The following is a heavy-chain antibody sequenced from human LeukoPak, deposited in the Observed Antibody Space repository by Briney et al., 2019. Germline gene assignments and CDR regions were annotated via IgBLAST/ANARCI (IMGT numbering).Heavy chain of an antibody. Sequence: SETLSLTCTVSGGSISSYYWSWIRQPAGKGLEWIGRIYTSGSTNYNPSLKSRVTMSVDTSKNQFSLKLSSVTAADTAVYYCARDRRTLGYCSGATCYPHWHFDLWGRGTLVTVSS. CDR3: ARDRRTLGYCSGATCYPHWHFDL. CDR1: GGSISSYY. D-gene: IGHD2-2*01. J-gene: IGHJ2*01. V-gene: IGHV4-4*07. CDR2: IYTSGST.